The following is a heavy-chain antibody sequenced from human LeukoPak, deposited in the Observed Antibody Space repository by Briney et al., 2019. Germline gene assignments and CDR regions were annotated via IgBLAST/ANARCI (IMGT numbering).Heavy chain of an antibody. CDR3: AREATASDY. D-gene: IGHD5-18*01. CDR2: INPSGGST. Sequence: ASVKVSCKASGYTFTSYYMHWVRQAPGQGLEWMGIINPSGGSTSYAQKFQGRVTMTRDTSISTAYMELSRLRSDDTAVYYCAREATASDYWGQGTLVTVSS. CDR1: GYTFTSYY. V-gene: IGHV1-46*01. J-gene: IGHJ4*02.